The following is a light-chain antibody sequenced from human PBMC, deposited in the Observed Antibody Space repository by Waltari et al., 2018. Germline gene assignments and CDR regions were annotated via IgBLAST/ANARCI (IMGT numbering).Light chain of an antibody. V-gene: IGKV4-1*01. CDR3: QQFQSHLRT. CDR1: PRVLHSSNNKNY. J-gene: IGKJ1*01. CDR2: GAS. Sequence: DIVMTQSPESLAVSLGERATITCKSSPRVLHSSNNKNYFAWYQQNPGQPPRRLIYGASTRESGVPDRCGGSGSGTDCTLTISSLQAEDVAVYYCQQFQSHLRTFGQGTKVEIK.